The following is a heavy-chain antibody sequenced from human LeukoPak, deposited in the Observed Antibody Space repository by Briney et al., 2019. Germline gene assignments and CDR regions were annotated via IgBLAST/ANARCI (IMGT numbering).Heavy chain of an antibody. CDR1: GFTFGDYY. CDR3: ARAPPYDSSGLLDY. D-gene: IGHD3-22*01. Sequence: SGGSLRLSCAASGFTFGDYYMSWIRQPPGKGLEWVSYISGSASTIYYADSVKGRFTISRDNAKNSLYLQMNTLRAEDTAVYYCARAPPYDSSGLLDYWGQGTLVTVSS. J-gene: IGHJ4*02. V-gene: IGHV3-11*01. CDR2: ISGSASTI.